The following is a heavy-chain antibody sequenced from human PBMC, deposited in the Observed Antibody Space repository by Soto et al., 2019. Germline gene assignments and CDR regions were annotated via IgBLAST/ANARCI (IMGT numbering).Heavy chain of an antibody. D-gene: IGHD3-9*01. CDR1: GGSISSGDYY. J-gene: IGHJ4*02. CDR2: IYYSGST. Sequence: ASETLSLTCTVSGGSISSGDYYWSWIRQPPGKGLEWIGYIYYSGSTYYNPSLKSRVTISVDTSKNQFSLKLSSVTAADTAVYYCGRLEGLATISYYFDYWGQGAL. CDR3: GRLEGLATISYYFDY. V-gene: IGHV4-30-4*01.